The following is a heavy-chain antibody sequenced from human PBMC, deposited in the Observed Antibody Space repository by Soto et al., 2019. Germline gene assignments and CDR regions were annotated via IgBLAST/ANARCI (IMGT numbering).Heavy chain of an antibody. CDR1: GGSMTSYY. V-gene: IGHV4-59*01. Sequence: SLTCSVSGGSMTSYYWAWIRQPPGKGLECLGYIHHTGSTNYHPSLKSRVRMSVDTSKNQLSLEVRSVTPADTAIYYCARRYSTGWFFDSWGPGSLVTVSS. CDR3: ARRYSTGWFFDS. D-gene: IGHD2-8*02. CDR2: IHHTGST. J-gene: IGHJ4*02.